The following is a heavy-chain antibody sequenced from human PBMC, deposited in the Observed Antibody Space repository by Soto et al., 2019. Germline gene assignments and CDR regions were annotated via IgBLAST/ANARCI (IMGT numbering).Heavy chain of an antibody. V-gene: IGHV4-59*01. CDR3: ARDPSSGWSWFDP. D-gene: IGHD6-19*01. CDR1: GGSISSYY. CDR2: IYYTGGT. J-gene: IGHJ5*02. Sequence: SETLSLTCTVSGGSISSYYWSWIRQPPGKGLEWIGYIYYTGGTNYNPSLKSRVTISVDTSKNQFSLKLRSVTTADTAVYYCARDPSSGWSWFDPWGQGTLVTVSS.